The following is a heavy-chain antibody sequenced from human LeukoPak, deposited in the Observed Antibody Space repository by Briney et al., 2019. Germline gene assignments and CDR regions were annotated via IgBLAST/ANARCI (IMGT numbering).Heavy chain of an antibody. Sequence: GRSLRLSCAASGFTFSSYGMHWVRQAPGKGLEWVAVIWYDGSNKYYADSVKGRFTISRDNSKNTLYLQMNSLRAGDTAVYYCARIYGSGSSKSDNFDYWGQGTLVTVSS. CDR2: IWYDGSNK. CDR1: GFTFSSYG. V-gene: IGHV3-33*01. J-gene: IGHJ4*02. CDR3: ARIYGSGSSKSDNFDY. D-gene: IGHD3-10*01.